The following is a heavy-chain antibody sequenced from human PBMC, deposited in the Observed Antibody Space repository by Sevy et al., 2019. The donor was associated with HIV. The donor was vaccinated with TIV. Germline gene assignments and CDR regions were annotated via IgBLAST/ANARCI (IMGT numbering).Heavy chain of an antibody. D-gene: IGHD1-7*01. CDR3: ARPSRITGTLYYYYYGMDV. CDR2: ISSSGSTI. CDR1: GFTFSSYE. Sequence: GGSLRLSCAASGFTFSSYEMNWVRQAPGKGLEWVSYISSSGSTIYYADSVKGRFTISRDNAKNSLYLQMNSLRAEDTAVYYCARPSRITGTLYYYYYGMDVWGQGTTVTVSS. J-gene: IGHJ6*02. V-gene: IGHV3-48*03.